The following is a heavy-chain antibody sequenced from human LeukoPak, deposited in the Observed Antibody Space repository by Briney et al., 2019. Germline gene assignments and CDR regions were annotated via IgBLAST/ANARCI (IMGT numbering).Heavy chain of an antibody. CDR3: ARDAGARSYYDSSGSPIGY. Sequence: GPSVKVSCKASGGTFSSYAISWVRQAPGQGLEWMGIINPSGGSTSYAQKFQGRVTMTRDTSTSTVYMELSSLRSEDTAVCYCARDAGARSYYDSSGSPIGYWGQGTLVTVSS. CDR1: GGTFSSYA. D-gene: IGHD3-22*01. CDR2: INPSGGST. V-gene: IGHV1-46*01. J-gene: IGHJ4*02.